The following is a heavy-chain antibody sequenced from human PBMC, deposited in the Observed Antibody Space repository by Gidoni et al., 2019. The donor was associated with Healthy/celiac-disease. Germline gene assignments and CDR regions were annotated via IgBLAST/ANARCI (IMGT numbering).Heavy chain of an antibody. D-gene: IGHD2-2*01. CDR1: GGSISSGDYY. J-gene: IGHJ2*01. V-gene: IGHV4-30-4*01. CDR2: IYYSGST. Sequence: QVQLQESGPGLVKPSQTLSLTCTVSGGSISSGDYYWSWIRQPPGKGLEWIGYIYYSGSTYYNPSLKSRVTISVDTSKNQFSLKLSSVTAADTAVYYCARKPPIVVVPENWYFDLWGRGTLVTVSS. CDR3: ARKPPIVVVPENWYFDL.